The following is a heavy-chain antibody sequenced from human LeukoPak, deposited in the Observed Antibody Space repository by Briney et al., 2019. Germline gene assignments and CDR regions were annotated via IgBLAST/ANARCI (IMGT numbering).Heavy chain of an antibody. D-gene: IGHD3-22*01. CDR2: VNSGGSGT. Sequence: QTGGSLRLSCAASGFNFASHWMHWVRQTPGKGLVWVSRVNSGGSGTSYADSVEGRFTISRDNAKNTLHLQMNSLRAEDTAVYYCARAGRITMIVATGYFDYWGQGTLVTVSS. V-gene: IGHV3-74*01. CDR3: ARAGRITMIVATGYFDY. J-gene: IGHJ4*02. CDR1: GFNFASHW.